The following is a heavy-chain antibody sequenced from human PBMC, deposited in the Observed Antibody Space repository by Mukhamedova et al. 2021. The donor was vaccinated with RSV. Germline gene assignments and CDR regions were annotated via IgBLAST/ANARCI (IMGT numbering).Heavy chain of an antibody. V-gene: IGHV4-34*01. CDR2: INHGGST. D-gene: IGHD1-26*01. Sequence: GLEWIGEINHGGSTNYNPSLKSRPTISVDTSKNQFSLKLNSVTAADTAVYYCARRGSGNYHGRPFDSWGQGILVTVSS. CDR3: ARRGSGNYHGRPFDS. J-gene: IGHJ4*02.